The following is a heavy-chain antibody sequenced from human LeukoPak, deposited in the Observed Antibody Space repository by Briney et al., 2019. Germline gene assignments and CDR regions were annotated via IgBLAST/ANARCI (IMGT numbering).Heavy chain of an antibody. CDR2: INTNTGNP. Sequence: ASVKVSCKASGYTFTSYAMNWARQAPGQGLEWMGWINTNTGNPTYAQGFTGRFVFSLDTSVSTAYLQISSLKAEDTAVYYCARDGYSSGWYDYYYYYMDVWGKGTTVTVSS. V-gene: IGHV7-4-1*02. D-gene: IGHD6-19*01. CDR3: ARDGYSSGWYDYYYYYMDV. J-gene: IGHJ6*03. CDR1: GYTFTSYA.